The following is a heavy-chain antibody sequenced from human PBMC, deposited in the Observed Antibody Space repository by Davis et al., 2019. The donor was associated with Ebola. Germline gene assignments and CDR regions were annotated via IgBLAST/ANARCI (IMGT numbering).Heavy chain of an antibody. CDR2: ISSDRNHI. J-gene: IGHJ6*02. V-gene: IGHV3-21*01. Sequence: GESLKISCAASGFTLSDYAMNWVRQAPGKGLEWVSFISSDRNHIYYADSVKGRFTISRDHAKDSLYLQMNSLRAEDTAVYYCARDIRGFDDNNDYFGMDVWGQGTTVTVSS. CDR1: GFTLSDYA. CDR3: ARDIRGFDDNNDYFGMDV. D-gene: IGHD3-9*01.